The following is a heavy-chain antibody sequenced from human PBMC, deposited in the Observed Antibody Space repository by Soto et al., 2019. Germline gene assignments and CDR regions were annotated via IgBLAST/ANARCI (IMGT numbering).Heavy chain of an antibody. CDR2: IYYSGST. CDR3: ARDRDGSGRGYMDV. CDR1: GGSISSGGYY. J-gene: IGHJ6*03. D-gene: IGHD3-10*01. Sequence: SETLSLTCTVSGGSISSGGYYWSWIRQHPGKGLEWIGYIYYSGSTYYNPSLKSRVTISVDTSKNQFSLKLSSVTAADTAVYYCARDRDGSGRGYMDVWGKGTTVTVSS. V-gene: IGHV4-31*03.